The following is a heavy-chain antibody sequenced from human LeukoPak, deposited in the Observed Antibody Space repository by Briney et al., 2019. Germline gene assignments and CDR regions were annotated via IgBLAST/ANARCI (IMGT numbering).Heavy chain of an antibody. J-gene: IGHJ3*02. Sequence: ASVKVSCKASGYTFTTYSINWVRQAPGQGLEWMGIINPSGGSTTYAQKFQGRVTMTRDTSTSTVHMELNSLRSEDTAVYYCARDLISGDWTWDIWGQGTMVTVSS. CDR2: INPSGGST. D-gene: IGHD2-21*02. V-gene: IGHV1-46*01. CDR1: GYTFTTYS. CDR3: ARDLISGDWTWDI.